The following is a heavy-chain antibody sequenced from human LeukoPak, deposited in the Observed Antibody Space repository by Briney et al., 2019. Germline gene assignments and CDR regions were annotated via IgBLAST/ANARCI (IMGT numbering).Heavy chain of an antibody. Sequence: GGSLRLSCAASGFTFSSYSMNWVRQAPGKGLEWVSSISSSSSYMSYADSVKGRFTISRDNAKNSLYLQMNSLRAEDTAVYYCARDRVGTTWFDYWGQGILVAVSS. CDR2: ISSSSSYM. J-gene: IGHJ4*02. V-gene: IGHV3-21*01. D-gene: IGHD1-26*01. CDR1: GFTFSSYS. CDR3: ARDRVGTTWFDY.